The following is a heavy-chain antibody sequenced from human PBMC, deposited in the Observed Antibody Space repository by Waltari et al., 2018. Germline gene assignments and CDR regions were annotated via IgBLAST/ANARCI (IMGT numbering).Heavy chain of an antibody. J-gene: IGHJ4*02. CDR1: GYTFTGYY. V-gene: IGHV1-2*06. CDR2: INPNSGGT. Sequence: QVQLVQSGAEVKKPGASVKVSCKASGYTFTGYYMHWVRQAPGQGLEWMGRINPNSGGTNYAQKFQGRVTMTRNTSISTAYMELSSLRSEDTAVYYCARAPKGTGGFDYWGQGTLVTVSS. D-gene: IGHD7-27*01. CDR3: ARAPKGTGGFDY.